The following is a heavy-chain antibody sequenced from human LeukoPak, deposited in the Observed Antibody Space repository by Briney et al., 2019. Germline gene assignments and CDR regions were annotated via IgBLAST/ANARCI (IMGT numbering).Heavy chain of an antibody. CDR3: ARANGDYEDAFDI. Sequence: GGSLRLSCAASGFTFDDYAMHWVRQATGKGLEWVSGIGTAGDTYYPGSVKGRFTISRENAKNSLFLHMNSMRAGDTAVYYCARANGDYEDAFDIWGQGTMVTVSS. V-gene: IGHV3-13*01. J-gene: IGHJ3*02. CDR2: IGTAGDT. CDR1: GFTFDDYA. D-gene: IGHD4-17*01.